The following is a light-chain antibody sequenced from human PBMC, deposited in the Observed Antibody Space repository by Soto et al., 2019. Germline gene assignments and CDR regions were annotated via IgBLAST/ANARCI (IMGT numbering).Light chain of an antibody. J-gene: IGLJ2*01. CDR2: GNS. CDR1: SSNIGAGYD. Sequence: QSVLTQPPSVSGAPGQRVTISCTASSSNIGAGYDVHWYKQLPGTAPKLLIYGNSNRPSGVPDRFSGSKSGTSASLAITGLQAEDEADYYCQSYDSSLSGYVVFGGGTKLTVL. CDR3: QSYDSSLSGYVV. V-gene: IGLV1-40*01.